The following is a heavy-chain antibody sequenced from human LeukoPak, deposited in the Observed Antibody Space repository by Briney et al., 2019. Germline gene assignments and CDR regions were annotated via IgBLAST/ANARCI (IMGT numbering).Heavy chain of an antibody. CDR1: GFTFSSYA. CDR3: AREAVVTAILDY. J-gene: IGHJ4*02. D-gene: IGHD2-21*02. V-gene: IGHV3-30-3*01. Sequence: GRSLRLSCAASGFTFSSYAMHWVRQAPGKGQEWVAVISYDGSNKYYADSVKGRFTISRDNSKNTLYLQMNSLRAEDTAVYYCAREAVVTAILDYWGQGTLVTVSS. CDR2: ISYDGSNK.